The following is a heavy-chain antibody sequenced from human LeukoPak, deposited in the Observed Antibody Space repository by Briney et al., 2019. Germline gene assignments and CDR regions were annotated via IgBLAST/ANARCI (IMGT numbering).Heavy chain of an antibody. J-gene: IGHJ3*02. D-gene: IGHD3-10*01. V-gene: IGHV1-69*10. Sequence: ASVKVSCKASGGTFSSYAISWVRQAPGQGLEWMGGIIPILGIANYAQKFQGKVTITADKSTSTAYMELSSLRSEDTAVYYCARTDGSGSYWFGAFDIWGQGTMVTVSS. CDR2: IIPILGIA. CDR3: ARTDGSGSYWFGAFDI. CDR1: GGTFSSYA.